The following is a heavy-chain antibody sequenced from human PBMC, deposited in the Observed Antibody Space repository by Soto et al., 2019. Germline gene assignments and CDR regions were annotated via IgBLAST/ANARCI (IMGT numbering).Heavy chain of an antibody. V-gene: IGHV3-48*02. Sequence: EVQLVESGGGLVQPGGSLRLSCAASGFTFSSYSMNWVRQAPGKGLEWVSYISSSSSTIYYADSVKGRFTISRDNAKNSLYLQMNSLRDEDTAVYYCARDRPIQLWPYYFDYWGQGTLVTVSS. CDR2: ISSSSSTI. J-gene: IGHJ4*02. CDR1: GFTFSSYS. D-gene: IGHD5-18*01. CDR3: ARDRPIQLWPYYFDY.